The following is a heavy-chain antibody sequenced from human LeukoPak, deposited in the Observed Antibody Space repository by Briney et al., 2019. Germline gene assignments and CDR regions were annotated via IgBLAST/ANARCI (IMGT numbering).Heavy chain of an antibody. V-gene: IGHV1-2*02. CDR3: AGDMVRGVILRRVLEY. J-gene: IGHJ4*02. Sequence: ASVKVSCKASGYTVTGYHMHWVRQPPGQGLEWMGWINPNSGGTNYAQKFQGRVTMTRDTSINTAYMELSRLRSDDTAVYYCAGDMVRGVILRRVLEYWGQGTLVTVSS. CDR1: GYTVTGYH. CDR2: INPNSGGT. D-gene: IGHD3-10*01.